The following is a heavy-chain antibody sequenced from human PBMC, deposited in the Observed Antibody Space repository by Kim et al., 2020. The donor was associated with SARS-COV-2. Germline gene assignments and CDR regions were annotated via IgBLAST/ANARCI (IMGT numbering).Heavy chain of an antibody. CDR1: GGTISTYY. V-gene: IGHV4-59*01. J-gene: IGHJ6*02. Sequence: SETLTLTCTVSGGTISTYYWNWVRQPPGKGLEWVGYIDYTGSTNYNPSIKSRVTLSIDTSTNQFSLRLSSVTAADTTVYYCAREDVKFSYYGMDVWGHGT. CDR3: AREDVKFSYYGMDV. CDR2: IDYTGST.